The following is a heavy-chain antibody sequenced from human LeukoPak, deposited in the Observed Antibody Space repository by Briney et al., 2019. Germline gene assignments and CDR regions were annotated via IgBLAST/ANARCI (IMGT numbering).Heavy chain of an antibody. CDR2: IYYSGST. CDR3: ARVGDSFWSGYSDFDY. J-gene: IGHJ4*02. CDR1: GGSISSGGYY. D-gene: IGHD3-3*01. Sequence: SETLSLTCTVSGGSISSGGYYWSWIRQHPGKGLEWIGYIYYSGSTNYNPSLKSRVTISVDTSKNQFSLKLSSVTAADTAVYYCARVGDSFWSGYSDFDYWGQGTLVTVSS. V-gene: IGHV4-31*03.